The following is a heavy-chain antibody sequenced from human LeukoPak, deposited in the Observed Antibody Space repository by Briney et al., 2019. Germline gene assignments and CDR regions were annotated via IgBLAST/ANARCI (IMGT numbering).Heavy chain of an antibody. CDR2: ISSSGSTI. CDR1: GFTFSSYE. CDR3: AILWFGESNFDY. Sequence: GGSLRLSCAGSGFTFSSYEMNWVRQAPGKGLEWVSHISSSGSTIYYADSVKGRFTISRDNAKNSLYLQMNSLRAEDTAVYYCAILWFGESNFDYWGQGTLVTVSS. D-gene: IGHD3-10*01. J-gene: IGHJ4*02. V-gene: IGHV3-48*03.